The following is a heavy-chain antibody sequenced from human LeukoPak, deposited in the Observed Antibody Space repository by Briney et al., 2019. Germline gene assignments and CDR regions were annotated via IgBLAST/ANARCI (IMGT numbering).Heavy chain of an antibody. V-gene: IGHV3-23*01. CDR2: ISGSGGST. CDR3: AKLAARETDNFDY. CDR1: GFPFSSYA. Sequence: PGGSLRLSCAASGFPFSSYAMTWVRQAPGKGLEWVSAISGSGGSTYYADSVKGRFTISRDNSKNTLYLQMNSLRAEDTAVYYCAKLAARETDNFDYWGQGTLVTVSS. J-gene: IGHJ4*02. D-gene: IGHD6-6*01.